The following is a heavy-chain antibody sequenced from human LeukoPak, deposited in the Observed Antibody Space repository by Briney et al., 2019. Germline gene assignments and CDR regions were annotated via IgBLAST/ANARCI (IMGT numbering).Heavy chain of an antibody. CDR1: GGTFSSYA. Sequence: SVKVSCKASGGTFSSYAFSCVRQAPGQGLEWMGRIIPILATEFYAQKVQDRLTITAEPSTSTAYIGLSSLRSDDTAVYYCARDRRAAGGFFSPEYWGQGTQVTVSS. V-gene: IGHV1-69*11. J-gene: IGHJ4*02. CDR2: IIPILATE. D-gene: IGHD6-13*01. CDR3: ARDRRAAGGFFSPEY.